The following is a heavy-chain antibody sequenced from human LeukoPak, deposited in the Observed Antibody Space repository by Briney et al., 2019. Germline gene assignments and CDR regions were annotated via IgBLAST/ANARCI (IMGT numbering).Heavy chain of an antibody. V-gene: IGHV4-59*01. CDR2: IYYSGST. CDR1: GGSISSYY. Sequence: PSETLSLTCTVSGGSISSYYWSWIRQPPGKGLEWIGYIYYSGSTNYNPSLKSRVTISVDTSKNQFSLKLSSVTAADTAVYYCARGPRYFDWSSYYYYGMDVWGQGTTVTVSS. CDR3: ARGPRYFDWSSYYYYGMDV. D-gene: IGHD3-9*01. J-gene: IGHJ6*02.